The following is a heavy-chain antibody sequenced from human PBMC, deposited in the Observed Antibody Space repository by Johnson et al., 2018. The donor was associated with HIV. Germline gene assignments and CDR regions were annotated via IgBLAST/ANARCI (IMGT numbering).Heavy chain of an antibody. Sequence: MQLVESGGGLVQPGGSLRLSCAASGCTFSSYDMHWVRQATGKGLEWVSTIGPAGDTYYPGSVKGRFTISRENAKNSLHLQMNSLRAGDTAVYFCARVGAFGDGISLGAFDIWGQGTMVTVSS. V-gene: IGHV3-13*01. J-gene: IGHJ3*02. D-gene: IGHD3-10*01. CDR3: ARVGAFGDGISLGAFDI. CDR2: IGPAGDT. CDR1: GCTFSSYD.